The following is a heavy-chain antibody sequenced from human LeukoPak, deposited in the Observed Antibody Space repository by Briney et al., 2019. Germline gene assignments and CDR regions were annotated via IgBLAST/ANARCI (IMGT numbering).Heavy chain of an antibody. J-gene: IGHJ3*02. CDR2: IYYSGST. Sequence: SETLSLTCTVSGGSISSYYWSWIRQPPGKGLEWIGYIYYSGSTNYNPSLKSRVTISVDTSKNQFSLKLSSVTAADTAVYYCARGLTIFGVVINDAFDIWGQGTMVTVSS. CDR3: ARGLTIFGVVINDAFDI. D-gene: IGHD3-3*01. V-gene: IGHV4-59*01. CDR1: GGSISSYY.